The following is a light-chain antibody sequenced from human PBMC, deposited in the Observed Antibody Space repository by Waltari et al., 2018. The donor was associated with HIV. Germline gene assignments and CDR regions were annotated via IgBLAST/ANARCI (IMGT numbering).Light chain of an antibody. Sequence: DIVMTQSPLSLPVTPGEPASISCRPSQSLLHSNGYNYLDWYLQKPGQSPQPLIYLGSNRASGVPDRFSGSGSGTDFTLKISRVEAEDVGVYYCMQALQTPTFGGGTKVEIK. V-gene: IGKV2-28*01. CDR1: QSLLHSNGYNY. J-gene: IGKJ4*01. CDR2: LGS. CDR3: MQALQTPT.